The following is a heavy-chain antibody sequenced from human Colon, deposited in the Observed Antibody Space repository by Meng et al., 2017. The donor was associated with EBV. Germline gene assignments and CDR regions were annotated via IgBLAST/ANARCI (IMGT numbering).Heavy chain of an antibody. CDR3: ARGDLDGDCYYCLDF. Sequence: QLQLQESGPGLVKPSETLSPTGRVSGDSVSNKNKYWGWIRQPPGKGLEWIGNIYYSGRTNYNPSLTSRVAISVDTSKNQFSLRLNSVTAADSAIYSCARGDLDGDCYYCLDFWGQGALVTVAS. D-gene: IGHD2-21*02. CDR2: IYYSGRT. J-gene: IGHJ4*02. V-gene: IGHV4-39*07. CDR1: GDSVSNKNKY.